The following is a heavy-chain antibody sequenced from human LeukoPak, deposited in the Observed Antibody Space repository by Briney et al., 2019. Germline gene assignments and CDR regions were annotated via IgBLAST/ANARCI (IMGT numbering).Heavy chain of an antibody. D-gene: IGHD6-13*01. V-gene: IGHV1-69*04. J-gene: IGHJ1*01. CDR3: ARSSIAAAGTSAEYFQH. Sequence: SVKVSCKASGGTFSSYAISWVRQAPGQELEWMGRIIPILGIANYAQKFQGRVTITADKSTSTAYMELSSLRSEDTAVYYCARSSIAAAGTSAEYFQHWGQGTLVTVSS. CDR2: IIPILGIA. CDR1: GGTFSSYA.